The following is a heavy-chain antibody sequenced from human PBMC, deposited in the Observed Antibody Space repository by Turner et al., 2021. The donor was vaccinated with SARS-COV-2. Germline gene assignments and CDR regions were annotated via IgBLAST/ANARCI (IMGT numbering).Heavy chain of an antibody. D-gene: IGHD3-16*02. CDR1: TSSPYA. CDR3: ARVHSVPSTLSFVYYGMDV. Sequence: TSSPYAMHWVRQATGKGLEWVAVISPDGNHRDYADSLKGRFIISRYSSKNTLYLQMNTLRLDDTAVYYCARVHSVPSTLSFVYYGMDVCGQGTTVTVSS. CDR2: ISPDGNHR. J-gene: IGHJ6*02. V-gene: IGHV3-30-3*01.